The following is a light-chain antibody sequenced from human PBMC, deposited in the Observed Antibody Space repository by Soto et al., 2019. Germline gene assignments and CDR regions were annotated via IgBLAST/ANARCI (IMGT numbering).Light chain of an antibody. CDR2: GAS. CDR1: QSVSNNY. CDR3: QQRSNWPT. V-gene: IGKV3-11*01. Sequence: EIVLTQSPCTLSLSPGERATLSCRASQSVSNNYLAWYQQKPGPAPRLLIYGASNRATGIPARFSGSGSGTDFTLTISSLEPEDFAVYCCQQRSNWPTFGQGAKVDIK. J-gene: IGKJ1*01.